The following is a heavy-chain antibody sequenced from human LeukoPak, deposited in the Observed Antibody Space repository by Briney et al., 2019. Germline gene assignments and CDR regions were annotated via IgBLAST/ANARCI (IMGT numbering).Heavy chain of an antibody. V-gene: IGHV3-23*01. CDR1: GFTFSSYA. CDR2: ISGSGPYT. Sequence: GGSLRLSCAASGFTFSSYAMSWVRQAPGKGLDWVSGISGSGPYTFYTDSVKGRFTISRDSSKNTLYLQMNSLRAEDTALYYCAKHGYCSGISCFFDFWGQGTLVTVSS. D-gene: IGHD2-2*03. CDR3: AKHGYCSGISCFFDF. J-gene: IGHJ4*02.